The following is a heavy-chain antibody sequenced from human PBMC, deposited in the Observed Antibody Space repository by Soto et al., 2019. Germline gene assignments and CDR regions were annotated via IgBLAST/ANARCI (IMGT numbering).Heavy chain of an antibody. J-gene: IGHJ5*02. Sequence: SETPSLTCTVSGGSISSGGYYWSWIRQHPGKGLEWIGYIYYSGSTYYSPSLKSRVTISVDTSKNQFSLKLSSVTAADTAVYYCARERMSDYGDSTWGQGTLVTVSS. V-gene: IGHV4-31*03. D-gene: IGHD4-17*01. CDR2: IYYSGST. CDR1: GGSISSGGYY. CDR3: ARERMSDYGDST.